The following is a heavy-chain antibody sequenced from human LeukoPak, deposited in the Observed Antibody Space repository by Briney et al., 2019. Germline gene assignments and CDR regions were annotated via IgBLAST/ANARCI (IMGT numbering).Heavy chain of an antibody. CDR3: ARGPRITMVRGVPRYYYYMDV. CDR1: GYTFTSYG. J-gene: IGHJ6*03. V-gene: IGHV1-18*01. D-gene: IGHD3-10*01. CDR2: ISAYNGNT. Sequence: GASVKVSCKASGYTFTSYGISWVRQAPGQGLEWMGWISAYNGNTNYAQKLQGRVTMTTDTSTSTAYMELRSLRSDDTAVYYCARGPRITMVRGVPRYYYYMDVWGKGTTVTVSS.